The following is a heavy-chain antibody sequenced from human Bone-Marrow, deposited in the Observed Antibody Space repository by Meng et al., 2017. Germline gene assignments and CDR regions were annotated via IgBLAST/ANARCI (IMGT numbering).Heavy chain of an antibody. CDR1: GGSFSGYY. CDR2: INHSGST. Sequence: QVRLQQWGAGLLKPSETLSLTCAVYGGSFSGYYWSWIRQPPGKGLEWIGEINHSGSTNYNPSLKSRVTISVDTSKNHFSLKLSSVTAADTAVYYCASLYGVVGASWFDPWGQGTLVTVSS. CDR3: ASLYGVVGASWFDP. V-gene: IGHV4-34*01. D-gene: IGHD1-26*01. J-gene: IGHJ5*02.